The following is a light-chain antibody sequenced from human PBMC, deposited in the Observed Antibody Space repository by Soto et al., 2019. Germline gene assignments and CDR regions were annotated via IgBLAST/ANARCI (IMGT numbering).Light chain of an antibody. J-gene: IGKJ4*01. Sequence: DIQMTQSPSTLSASVGDRVTITCRASQSISGWLAWYQQRPGKAPKLLIYDASSLESGVPSTFSASGSGTEFTLTISSLQPDDSVTYYCQQYSSYPLTFGGGTKVQIK. V-gene: IGKV1-5*01. CDR2: DAS. CDR3: QQYSSYPLT. CDR1: QSISGW.